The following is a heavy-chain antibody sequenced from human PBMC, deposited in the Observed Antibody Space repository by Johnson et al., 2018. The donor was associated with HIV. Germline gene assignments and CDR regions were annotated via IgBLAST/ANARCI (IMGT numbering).Heavy chain of an antibody. Sequence: VQLVESGGALVQPGGSTRLSCVASGFAFSTYDMHWVRQAPGKGLEWVSGISWNSDAIKYADSVRGRFTISRDNAKNTLYLQMNSLRAEDTAVYYCAKRVGATGGAFDIWGQGTMVTVSS. D-gene: IGHD1-26*01. CDR3: AKRVGATGGAFDI. CDR1: GFAFSTYD. J-gene: IGHJ3*02. V-gene: IGHV3-9*01. CDR2: ISWNSDAI.